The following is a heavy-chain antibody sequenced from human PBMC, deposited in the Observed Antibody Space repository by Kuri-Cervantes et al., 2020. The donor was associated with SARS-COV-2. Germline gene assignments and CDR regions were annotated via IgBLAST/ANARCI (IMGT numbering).Heavy chain of an antibody. V-gene: IGHV3-7*04. J-gene: IGHJ4*02. Sequence: LSLTCAASGFTFSSYWMSWVRQAPGKGLEWVANIKQDGSEKYYVDSVKGRFTISRDNSKTTLNLQMNSLRTEDTALYYCAKDGAVPYWGQGTLVTVSS. D-gene: IGHD1-26*01. CDR1: GFTFSSYW. CDR3: AKDGAVPY. CDR2: IKQDGSEK.